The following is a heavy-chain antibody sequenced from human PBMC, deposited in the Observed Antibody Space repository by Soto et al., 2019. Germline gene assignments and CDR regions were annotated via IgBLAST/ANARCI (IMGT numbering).Heavy chain of an antibody. D-gene: IGHD3-10*01. V-gene: IGHV3-7*01. CDR1: GFTFSSYW. CDR3: ARDRIYLLSLTEYMDV. CDR2: IKQDGSEK. Sequence: GGSLRLSCAASGFTFSSYWMSWVRQAPGKGLEWVANIKQDGSEKYYVDSVKGRFTISRDNAKNSLYLQMNSLRAEDTAVYYCARDRIYLLSLTEYMDVWGKGTTVTVSS. J-gene: IGHJ6*03.